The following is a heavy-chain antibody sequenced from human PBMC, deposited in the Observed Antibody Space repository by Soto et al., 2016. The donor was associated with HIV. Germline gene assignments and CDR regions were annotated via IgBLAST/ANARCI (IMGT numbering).Heavy chain of an antibody. CDR1: ANSNSISSGYS. D-gene: IGHD2-8*02. CDR3: ARDTDCTGGICYLY. J-gene: IGHJ4*02. CDR2: ISYSGTT. V-gene: IGHV4-38-2*02. Sequence: QVQLQESGPGLVKPLETLSLTCAVSANSNSISSGYSWGWIRQPPGKGLEWIGSISYSGTTYYNPSLKSRVTISVDTSKRQFSLKLTSATAADTAIYYCARDTDCTGGICYLYWGQGTLVTVSS.